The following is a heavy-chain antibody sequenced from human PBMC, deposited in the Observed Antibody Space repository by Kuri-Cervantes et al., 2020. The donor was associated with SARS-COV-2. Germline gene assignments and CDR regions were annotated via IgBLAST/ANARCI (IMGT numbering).Heavy chain of an antibody. CDR2: IGPSGTTK. V-gene: IGHV3-11*04. J-gene: IGHJ4*02. Sequence: GGSLRLSCTASGFIFSDYYMTWIRQAPGKGLEWVSNIGPSGTTKYYADSVKGRLTISRDNSKNTLYLQMNSLRAEDTAVYYCAREIVGGFDYWGQGTLVTVSS. D-gene: IGHD1-26*01. CDR3: AREIVGGFDY. CDR1: GFIFSDYY.